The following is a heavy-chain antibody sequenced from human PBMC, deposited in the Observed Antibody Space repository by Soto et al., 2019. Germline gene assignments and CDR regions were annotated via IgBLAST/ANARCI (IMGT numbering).Heavy chain of an antibody. CDR2: IDPSDSYT. J-gene: IGHJ6*02. V-gene: IGHV5-10-1*01. Sequence: PGESLKISCKGSGYSFTNFWISWVRQMPGKGLEWLGRIDPSDSYTNYSPSFQGHVTISVDKSISTAYLQWSSLKASDTAMYYCARLGYCSGSNCYGYYYGMDVWGQGTTVTVS. CDR1: GYSFTNFW. CDR3: ARLGYCSGSNCYGYYYGMDV. D-gene: IGHD2-2*01.